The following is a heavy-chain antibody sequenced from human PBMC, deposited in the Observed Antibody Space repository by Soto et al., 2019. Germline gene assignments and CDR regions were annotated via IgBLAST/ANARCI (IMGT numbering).Heavy chain of an antibody. D-gene: IGHD6-19*01. J-gene: IGHJ4*02. CDR2: MYYSGST. V-gene: IGHV4-39*07. Sequence: SETLSLTCTVSGGSISSTNYYWGWIRQPPGKGLEWIGSMYYSGSTYYNPSLKSRVTISVDTSKNQFFLKLSSVTAADTAVYYCARDRRDKAVAGLDYWGQGTLVTVSS. CDR3: ARDRRDKAVAGLDY. CDR1: GGSISSTNYY.